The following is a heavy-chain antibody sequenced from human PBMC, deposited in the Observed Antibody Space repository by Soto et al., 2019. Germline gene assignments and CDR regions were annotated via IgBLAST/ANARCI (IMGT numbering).Heavy chain of an antibody. CDR1: GYTFTGHY. V-gene: IGHV1-2*02. CDR3: AREPMVRAAHGFDI. D-gene: IGHD3-10*01. Sequence: ASVKVSFKASGYTFTGHYMHWVRQAPGQGLEWMGWINPNSVGTNYAQKFQGRVTMTRDTSISTAYMEPSRLRSDDTAVYYCAREPMVRAAHGFDIWGQGTMVTVSS. CDR2: INPNSVGT. J-gene: IGHJ3*02.